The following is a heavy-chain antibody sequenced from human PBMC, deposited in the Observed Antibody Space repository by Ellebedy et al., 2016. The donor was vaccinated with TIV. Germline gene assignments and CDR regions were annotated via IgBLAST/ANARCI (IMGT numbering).Heavy chain of an antibody. CDR1: GFTFGGHS. CDR2: VSSSSSAI. V-gene: IGHV3-48*04. J-gene: IGHJ6*02. Sequence: GESLKISCAASGFTFGGHSMTWVRQAPGKGLEWISAVSSSSSAIFYADSVKGRFTISRDNAKNSLYLQMDSLRAEDTAVYYCARDYIMDVWGQGTTVTVSS. CDR3: ARDYIMDV.